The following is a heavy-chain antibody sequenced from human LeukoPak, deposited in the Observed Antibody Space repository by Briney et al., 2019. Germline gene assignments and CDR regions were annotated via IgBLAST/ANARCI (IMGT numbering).Heavy chain of an antibody. Sequence: GGSLRLSCVASGFTFSNYAMSWVRQAPGKGLELVSGIWGTDDKTVYGDAVKGRFTIARDNSKNTLYLQMNSLRADDTAVYYCGKTQGYYDAWGQGALVTVSS. J-gene: IGHJ5*02. V-gene: IGHV3-23*01. D-gene: IGHD2-15*01. CDR3: GKTQGYYDA. CDR1: GFTFSNYA. CDR2: IWGTDDKT.